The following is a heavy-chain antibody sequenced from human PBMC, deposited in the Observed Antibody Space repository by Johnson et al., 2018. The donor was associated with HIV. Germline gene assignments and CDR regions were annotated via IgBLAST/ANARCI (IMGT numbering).Heavy chain of an antibody. J-gene: IGHJ3*02. CDR1: GFTFSDYY. Sequence: QMLLVESGGGVVQPGRSLRLSCAASGFTFSDYYMSWIRQAPGKGLEWVSNISSSGSTIYYADSVKGRFTISRDNSKNTLYLQMNSLRAEDTAVYYCAREDGDSSSWAGAFDIWGQGTMVTVSA. D-gene: IGHD6-13*01. CDR3: AREDGDSSSWAGAFDI. V-gene: IGHV3-11*04. CDR2: ISSSGSTI.